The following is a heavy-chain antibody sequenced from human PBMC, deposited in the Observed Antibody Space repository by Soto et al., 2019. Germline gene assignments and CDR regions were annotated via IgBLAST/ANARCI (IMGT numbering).Heavy chain of an antibody. Sequence: PGESLKISCKGSGYSFTSYWIGWVRQMPGKGLEWMGIIYPGDSDTRYSPSFQGQVTISADKSISTAYLQWSSLTASDTAMYYCARHRILKIRNCSSTSCHRHWFDPWGQGTLVTVSS. D-gene: IGHD2-2*01. V-gene: IGHV5-51*01. CDR1: GYSFTSYW. J-gene: IGHJ5*02. CDR3: ARHRILKIRNCSSTSCHRHWFDP. CDR2: IYPGDSDT.